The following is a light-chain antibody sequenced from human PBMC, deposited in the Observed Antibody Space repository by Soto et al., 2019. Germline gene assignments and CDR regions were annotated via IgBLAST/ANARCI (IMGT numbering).Light chain of an antibody. V-gene: IGKV1-5*01. CDR1: QSISTW. J-gene: IGKJ5*01. CDR3: QQLLSYPIT. Sequence: DIQMTQSPSTLSATVGDRVTITCRASQSISTWLAWYQQKPGKAPKLLIYDASSLEVGVPSRFSGSGSGTSFTLTISSLQPEDFATYYCQQLLSYPITFGQGTRLEIK. CDR2: DAS.